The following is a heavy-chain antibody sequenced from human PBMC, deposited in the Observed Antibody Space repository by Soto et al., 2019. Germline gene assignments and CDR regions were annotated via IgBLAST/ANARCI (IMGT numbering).Heavy chain of an antibody. CDR2: IKQDGSEK. CDR1: GFTFSSYW. D-gene: IGHD3-10*01. V-gene: IGHV3-7*01. J-gene: IGHJ6*03. CDR3: ARDAELDYYYYMDV. Sequence: EVQLVESGGGLVQPGGSLRLSCAASGFTFSSYWMSWVRQAPGKGLEWVANIKQDGSEKYYVDSVKGRFTISRDNAKNSLYLQMKSLRAEDTAVYYCARDAELDYYYYMDVWGKGTTVTVSS.